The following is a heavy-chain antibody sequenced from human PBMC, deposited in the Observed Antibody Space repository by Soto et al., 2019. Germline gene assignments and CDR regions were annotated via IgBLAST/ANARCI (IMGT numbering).Heavy chain of an antibody. Sequence: PSETLSLTCTVSGGSISSSSYYWGWIRQPPGKGLEWIGSIYYSGSTYYNPSLKSRVTISVDTSKNQFSLKLSSVTAADTAVYYCARTVRGVIVEYYYYYGMDVWGQGTTVTVSS. CDR1: GGSISSSSYY. V-gene: IGHV4-39*01. D-gene: IGHD3-10*01. J-gene: IGHJ6*02. CDR3: ARTVRGVIVEYYYYYGMDV. CDR2: IYYSGST.